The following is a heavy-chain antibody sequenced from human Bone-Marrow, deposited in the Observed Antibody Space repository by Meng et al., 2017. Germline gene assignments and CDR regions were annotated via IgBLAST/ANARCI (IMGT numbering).Heavy chain of an antibody. J-gene: IGHJ4*02. V-gene: IGHV4-30-4*01. CDR1: GGSISSGAYY. Sequence: QVQLQESGPGLVKPSQTLSLTGTVSGGSISSGAYYWSWIRQPPGKGLEWIGYIYNSGSTYYNPSLKSRVTISVDTSKNQFSLKLRFVTAADTAVYYCAREGRSHQVGVSVYWGQGNLVTVSS. CDR2: IYNSGST. D-gene: IGHD2-21*01. CDR3: AREGRSHQVGVSVY.